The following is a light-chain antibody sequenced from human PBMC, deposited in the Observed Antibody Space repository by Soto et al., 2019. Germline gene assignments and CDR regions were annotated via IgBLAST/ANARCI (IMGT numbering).Light chain of an antibody. CDR1: QSVSSSY. Sequence: EIVMTQSPATLSLSPVERATLSCRASQSVSSSYLAWYQQKPGQAPRLLIYGASSRVTGIPDRFSGSGSGTDFTLTISRLEPEDFAVYYCQQYGSSQWTFGQGTKVDIK. V-gene: IGKV3-20*01. CDR2: GAS. J-gene: IGKJ1*01. CDR3: QQYGSSQWT.